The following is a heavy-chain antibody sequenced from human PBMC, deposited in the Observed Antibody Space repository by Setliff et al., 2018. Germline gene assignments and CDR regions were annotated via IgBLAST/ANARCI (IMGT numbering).Heavy chain of an antibody. CDR2: IYHSGST. D-gene: IGHD6-13*01. CDR1: GYSISSGYY. Sequence: SETLSLTCAVSGYSISSGYYWGWIRQPPGKGLEWIGSIYHSGSTYYNPSLKSRVTMSVDTSKNQFSLKLSSVTAADTAVYYCARQQQLVIGSTAYYYYGMDVWGQGTTVTVSS. J-gene: IGHJ6*02. V-gene: IGHV4-38-2*01. CDR3: ARQQQLVIGSTAYYYYGMDV.